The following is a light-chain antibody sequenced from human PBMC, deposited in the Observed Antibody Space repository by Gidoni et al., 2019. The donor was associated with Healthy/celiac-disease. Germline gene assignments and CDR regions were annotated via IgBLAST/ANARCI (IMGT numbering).Light chain of an antibody. V-gene: IGKV3-20*01. Sequence: DIVLTQSPGTLSLSPGERATLSCRASQSVSSSYLAWYQQKPGQAPRLLIYGASSRATGIPDRFSGSGSGTDCTLTISRLEPEDFAVYYCQQYGSSPLYTFGQGTKLEIK. CDR2: GAS. J-gene: IGKJ2*01. CDR1: QSVSSSY. CDR3: QQYGSSPLYT.